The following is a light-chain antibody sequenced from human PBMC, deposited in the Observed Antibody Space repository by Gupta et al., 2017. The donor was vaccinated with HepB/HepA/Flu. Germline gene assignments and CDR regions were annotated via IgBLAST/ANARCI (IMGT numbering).Light chain of an antibody. CDR3: HNWGTAIPVPLV. CDR2: LNSDVSH. J-gene: IGLJ2*01. CDR1: SRLSSYA. V-gene: IGLV4-69*02. Sequence: QLVLTQSPSASASRGASLKLTCTLSSRLSSYAIAWHQQQPEKGPRYLMKLNSDVSHTKGDGIPDRFSGSTSGTERYLTISSLQSEDEADDDCHNWGTAIPVPLVFGGGTKLTVL.